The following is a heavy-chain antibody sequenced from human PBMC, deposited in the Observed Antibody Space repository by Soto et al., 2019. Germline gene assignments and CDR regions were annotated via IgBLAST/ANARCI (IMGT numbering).Heavy chain of an antibody. Sequence: QLQLQESGPGLVKPSETLALTCTVSGGSISSSSYYWGWIRQPAGKGLEWIGSIYYSGSTYYNPSLKSRVTISVDTSKNQFSLKLSSVTAADTAVYYCARLLRHNYYGMDVWGQGTTVTVSS. V-gene: IGHV4-39*01. D-gene: IGHD5-12*01. CDR3: ARLLRHNYYGMDV. CDR2: IYYSGST. J-gene: IGHJ6*02. CDR1: GGSISSSSYY.